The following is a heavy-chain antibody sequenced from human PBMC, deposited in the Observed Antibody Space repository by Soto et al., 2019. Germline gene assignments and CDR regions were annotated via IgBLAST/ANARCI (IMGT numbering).Heavy chain of an antibody. CDR2: IYYSGST. CDR1: GGSISSSSYY. CDR3: ARSIHQITMVRGVIISPFDY. V-gene: IGHV4-39*01. D-gene: IGHD3-10*01. Sequence: SETLSLTCTVSGGSISSSSYYWGWIRQPPGKGLEWIGSIYYSGSTYYNPSLKSRVTISVDTSKNQFSLKLSSVTAADTAVYYCARSIHQITMVRGVIISPFDYWGQGTLVTVSS. J-gene: IGHJ4*02.